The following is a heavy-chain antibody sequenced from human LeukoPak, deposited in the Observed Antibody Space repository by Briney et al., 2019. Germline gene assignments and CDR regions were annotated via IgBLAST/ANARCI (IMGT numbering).Heavy chain of an antibody. CDR2: IYGGGNI. CDR1: GFTVSSNY. Sequence: GGSLRLTCAASGFTVSSNYMNWVRQAPGKGLEWVSVIYGGGNIYYADSVKGRFTISRDNSKNTLYLQMNSLRAEDTAVYYCARGAGYNYPYYFDYWGQGTLVTVSS. D-gene: IGHD5-24*01. V-gene: IGHV3-53*01. J-gene: IGHJ4*02. CDR3: ARGAGYNYPYYFDY.